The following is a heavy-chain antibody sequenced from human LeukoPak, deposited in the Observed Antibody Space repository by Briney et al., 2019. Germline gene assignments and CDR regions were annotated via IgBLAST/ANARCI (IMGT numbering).Heavy chain of an antibody. Sequence: PGGSLRLSCAASGFTPSSYWMHWVRQVPGKGLEWVSAISGSGGNTYYADSVKGRFTISRDNSKNTLYLQMNSLRAEGTAIYYCAKDRSYYDFWSGYYPFHYWGQGTLVTVSS. V-gene: IGHV3-23*01. D-gene: IGHD3-3*01. CDR2: ISGSGGNT. J-gene: IGHJ4*02. CDR1: GFTPSSYW. CDR3: AKDRSYYDFWSGYYPFHY.